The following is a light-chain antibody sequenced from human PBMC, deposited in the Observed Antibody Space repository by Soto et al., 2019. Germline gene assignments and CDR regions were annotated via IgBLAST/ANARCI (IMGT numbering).Light chain of an antibody. V-gene: IGKV3-11*01. CDR2: DAY. CDR1: QSFRGL. CDR3: QQRHMWPIT. J-gene: IGKJ5*01. Sequence: EVVLTHSPVTVSLSPGGRATLSCMASQSFRGLLAWYQQKPGQAPRLLIYDAYNRATGIPPRFSGSGSGTDFTLTISSLEPEDSAVYYCQQRHMWPITFGQGTRLEIK.